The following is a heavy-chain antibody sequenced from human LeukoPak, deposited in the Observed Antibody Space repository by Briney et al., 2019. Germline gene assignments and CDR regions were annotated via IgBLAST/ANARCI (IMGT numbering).Heavy chain of an antibody. CDR1: GFTFSDYA. Sequence: GGSLRLSCAASGFTFSDYAMSWVRQAPGKGLEWVSVISGSGGSTYYADSVKGRFTISRDNSKNTLYLQMNSLRAEDTAVYYCARRKGYCSGGSCPPGQVYYYGMDVWGQGTTVTVSS. J-gene: IGHJ6*02. V-gene: IGHV3-23*01. CDR2: ISGSGGST. CDR3: ARRKGYCSGGSCPPGQVYYYGMDV. D-gene: IGHD2-15*01.